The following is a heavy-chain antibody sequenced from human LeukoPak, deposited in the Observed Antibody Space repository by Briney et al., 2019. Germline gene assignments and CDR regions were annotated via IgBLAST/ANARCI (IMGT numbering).Heavy chain of an antibody. D-gene: IGHD5-18*01. CDR1: GYSIHSGYY. CDR3: ARDGGARGYSFIRGQNAFDI. CDR2: IYHSGST. Sequence: SETLSLTCIVSGYSIHSGYYWGWVRQPPGKGLEWIGSIYHSGSTYYNPSLKSRVTISVDTSKNQFSLNLSSVTAEDTAVYYCARDGGARGYSFIRGQNAFDIWGQGTMDTVSS. V-gene: IGHV4-38-2*02. J-gene: IGHJ3*02.